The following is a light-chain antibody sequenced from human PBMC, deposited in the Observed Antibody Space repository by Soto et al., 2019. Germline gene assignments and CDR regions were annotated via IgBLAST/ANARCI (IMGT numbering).Light chain of an antibody. CDR1: QTVSSY. V-gene: IGKV3-11*01. CDR2: DTS. J-gene: IGKJ4*01. CDR3: QQRSKWPPLT. Sequence: EAALTQSPATLSLSPGERATLSCRASQTVSSYLAWYQQKPGQAPRLLIYDTSNRATGIPARFSGSGSGTDFTLTISSLEPEDFAVYYCQQRSKWPPLTFGGGTKVEI.